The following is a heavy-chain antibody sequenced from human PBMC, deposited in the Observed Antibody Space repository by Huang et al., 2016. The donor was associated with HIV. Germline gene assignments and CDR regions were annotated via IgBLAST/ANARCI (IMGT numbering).Heavy chain of an antibody. Sequence: HLVESGGDWIHPGGSLRLSCEASGFTSKDNHLSWVRQAPGKGLEWVSVIYSSGKTFYADSVRGRFTISRDTSKNIVFLQLNRLRAGDTAVYYCVRGPEDSWYGSHYYAMDVWGQGTTVTVAS. J-gene: IGHJ6*02. D-gene: IGHD6-13*01. CDR3: VRGPEDSWYGSHYYAMDV. CDR2: IYSSGKT. V-gene: IGHV3-53*01. CDR1: GFTSKDNH.